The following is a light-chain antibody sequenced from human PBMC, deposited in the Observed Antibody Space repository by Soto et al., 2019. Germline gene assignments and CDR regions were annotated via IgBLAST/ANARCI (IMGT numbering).Light chain of an antibody. CDR1: SSNIGAGYD. J-gene: IGLJ2*01. CDR2: GND. Sequence: QPVLTQPPSVSGAPGQRVTISCTGSSSNIGAGYDVHWYQQLPGTAPKLLIYGNDNRPSGVPDRFSGSKSGTSASLAITGLQADDEAHYYCQSYDSSLSGSLVFGGGTKLTVL. CDR3: QSYDSSLSGSLV. V-gene: IGLV1-40*01.